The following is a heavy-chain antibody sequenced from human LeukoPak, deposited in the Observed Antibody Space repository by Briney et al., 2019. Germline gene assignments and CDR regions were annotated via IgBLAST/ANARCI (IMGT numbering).Heavy chain of an antibody. CDR2: ISYDGSNK. CDR3: AKWGVGATTGYHYYGMDV. CDR1: GFTFSSYG. J-gene: IGHJ6*02. V-gene: IGHV3-30*18. Sequence: PGRSLRLSCAASGFTFSSYGMHWVRQAPGKGLEWVAVISYDGSNKYYADSVKGRFTISRDNSKNTLYLQMNSLRAEDTAVDYCAKWGVGATTGYHYYGMDVWGQGTTVTVSS. D-gene: IGHD1-26*01.